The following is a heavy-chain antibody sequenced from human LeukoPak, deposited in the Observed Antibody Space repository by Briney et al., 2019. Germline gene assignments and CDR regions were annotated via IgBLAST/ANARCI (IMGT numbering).Heavy chain of an antibody. CDR3: ARGGSDTAMAHDY. D-gene: IGHD5-18*01. J-gene: IGHJ4*02. CDR2: INRDGSRT. CDR1: GFTFSNHW. V-gene: IGHV3-74*01. Sequence: GGCLRLSCAASGFTFSNHWMHWVRQAPGKGLMWISRINRDGSRTDYADSVKGRFTISRDDAKNTLYLQVNSLRAEDTAVYFCARGGSDTAMAHDYWGQGTLVTVSS.